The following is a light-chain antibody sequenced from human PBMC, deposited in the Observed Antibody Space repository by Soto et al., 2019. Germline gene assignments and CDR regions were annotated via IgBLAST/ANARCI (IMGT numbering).Light chain of an antibody. CDR3: QHYGGTPLT. Sequence: EIVLTQSPDTLSLSPGESATLFCGASQTVSSSYLAWYQQKPGQAPRLLMSATSKRATGIPERFSGSGSGTEFTLTISGLEAEDFAVFYCQHYGGTPLTFGGGTKVEIK. J-gene: IGKJ4*01. CDR2: ATS. CDR1: QTVSSSY. V-gene: IGKV3-20*01.